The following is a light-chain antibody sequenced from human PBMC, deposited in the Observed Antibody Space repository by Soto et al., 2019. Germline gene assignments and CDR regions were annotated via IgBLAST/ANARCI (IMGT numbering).Light chain of an antibody. J-gene: IGKJ1*01. CDR2: GAS. CDR3: QQYGNSPWT. CDR1: QSVSSSY. Sequence: EIVMTQSPATVSVSPGDRVTLSCRASQSVSSSYLAWYQQKPGLAPRLLIYGASSRATGIPDRFSGSGSGTDFTLTISRLEPEDFAVYYCQQYGNSPWTFGQGTKVDIK. V-gene: IGKV3-20*01.